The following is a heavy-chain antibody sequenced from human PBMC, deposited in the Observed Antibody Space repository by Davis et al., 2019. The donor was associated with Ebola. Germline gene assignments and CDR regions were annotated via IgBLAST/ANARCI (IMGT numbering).Heavy chain of an antibody. D-gene: IGHD3-9*01. Sequence: PSETLSLTCAVYGGSFSGYYWSWIRQPPGKGLEWIGEINHSGSTNYNPSLKSRVTISVDTSKNQFSLKLSSVTAADTAVYYCARIPYYDILTGYSQDYYYGMDVWGQGTTVTVSS. V-gene: IGHV4-34*01. J-gene: IGHJ6*02. CDR3: ARIPYYDILTGYSQDYYYGMDV. CDR1: GGSFSGYY. CDR2: INHSGST.